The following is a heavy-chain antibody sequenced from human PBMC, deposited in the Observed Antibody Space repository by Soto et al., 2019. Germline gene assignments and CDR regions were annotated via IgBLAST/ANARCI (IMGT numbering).Heavy chain of an antibody. CDR1: GFTFSSYW. CDR2: INSDGSST. D-gene: IGHD3-3*01. Sequence: GGSLRLSCAASGFTFSSYWMHWVRQAPGKGLVWVSRINSDGSSTSYADSVKGRFTISRDNAKNTLYLQMNSLRAEDTAVYYCARVGDFWSGSNWFDPWGQGTLVTAPQ. V-gene: IGHV3-74*01. J-gene: IGHJ5*02. CDR3: ARVGDFWSGSNWFDP.